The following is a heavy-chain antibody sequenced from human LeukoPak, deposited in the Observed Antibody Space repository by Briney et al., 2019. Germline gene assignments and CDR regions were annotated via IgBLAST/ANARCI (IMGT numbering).Heavy chain of an antibody. CDR2: INHSGST. CDR3: ARGGQGSVTMGGPFGY. Sequence: PSETLSLTCAVYGGSVSGYYWSWIRQPPGKALEWIGEINHSGSTNYNPSLKSRVTISVDTSKNQFSLKLSSVTAADTAVYYCARGGQGSVTMGGPFGYWGQGTLVTVSS. J-gene: IGHJ4*02. V-gene: IGHV4-34*01. CDR1: GGSVSGYY. D-gene: IGHD4-17*01.